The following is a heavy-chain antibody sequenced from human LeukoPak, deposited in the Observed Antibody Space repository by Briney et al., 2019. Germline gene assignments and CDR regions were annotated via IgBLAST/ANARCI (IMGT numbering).Heavy chain of an antibody. CDR2: ISGSGGST. Sequence: PGGSLRLSCAASGFTFSSYAMSWVRQAPGKGLEWVSAISGSGGSTYYADSVKGRFTISRDNSKNTLYVQMNSLRAEDTAIYYCAKGLVGARGWFDPWGQGTLVTVSS. CDR1: GFTFSSYA. V-gene: IGHV3-23*01. D-gene: IGHD1-26*01. J-gene: IGHJ5*02. CDR3: AKGLVGARGWFDP.